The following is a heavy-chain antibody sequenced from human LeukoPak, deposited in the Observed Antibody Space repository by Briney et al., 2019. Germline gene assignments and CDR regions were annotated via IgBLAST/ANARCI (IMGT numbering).Heavy chain of an antibody. Sequence: SETLSLTCTVSGGSISTSNYYWGWIRQPPGKGLEWIGNIFYSGSTYYGPSLKSRLTISLDTSRNQFSLKLNSVTAADTAVYYCARGVARSSRFHFSYYFDYWGQGTLVTVSS. J-gene: IGHJ4*02. D-gene: IGHD6-6*01. CDR2: IFYSGST. CDR3: ARGVARSSRFHFSYYFDY. CDR1: GGSISTSNYY. V-gene: IGHV4-39*07.